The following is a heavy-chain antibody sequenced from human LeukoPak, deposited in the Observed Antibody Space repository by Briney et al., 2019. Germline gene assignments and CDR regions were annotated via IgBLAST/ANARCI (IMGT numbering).Heavy chain of an antibody. CDR1: GFTFSSYG. V-gene: IGHV3-30*03. CDR3: ARVSDSGHPLVAYYYGMDV. J-gene: IGHJ6*02. D-gene: IGHD2-21*01. CDR2: ISYDGSNK. Sequence: GGSLRLSCAASGFTFSSYGMHWVRQAPGKGLEWVAVISYDGSNKYYADSVKGRFTISRDNSKNTLYLQMNSLRAEDTAVYYCARVSDSGHPLVAYYYGMDVWGQGTTVTVSS.